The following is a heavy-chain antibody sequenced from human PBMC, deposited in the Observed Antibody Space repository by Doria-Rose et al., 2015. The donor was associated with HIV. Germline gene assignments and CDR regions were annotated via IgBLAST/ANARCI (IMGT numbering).Heavy chain of an antibody. CDR2: IFSDDER. J-gene: IGHJ4*02. V-gene: IGHV2-26*01. Sequence: QITLEESSPVLVKPTETLTLTCTVSGVSLSSPGMGVSWIRQPPGKALEWLANIFSDDERSYKSSLKSRLTISSGTSKSQVVLTITDMDPVDTATYYCARIKSSRXYHKYYFDFWGQGTLVIVSA. CDR1: GVSLSSPGMG. CDR3: ARIKSSRXYHKYYFDF. D-gene: IGHD6-13*01.